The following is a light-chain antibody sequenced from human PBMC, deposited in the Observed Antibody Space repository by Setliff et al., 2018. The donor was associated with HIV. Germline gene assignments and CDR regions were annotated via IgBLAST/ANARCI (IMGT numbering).Light chain of an antibody. Sequence: DIQMTQSPSTLSASVGDRVTITCRASQSVNTYLAWYQQKPGKAPKLLIYRASTLESGVPSRFSGSGSGTEFTLTISSLQPDDFATYYCQQYNGFFQGFTFGPGTKVDIK. CDR3: QQYNGFFQGFT. V-gene: IGKV1-5*03. J-gene: IGKJ3*01. CDR1: QSVNTY. CDR2: RAS.